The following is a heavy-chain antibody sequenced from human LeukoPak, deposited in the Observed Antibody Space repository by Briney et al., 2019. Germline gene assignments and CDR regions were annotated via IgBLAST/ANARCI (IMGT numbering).Heavy chain of an antibody. D-gene: IGHD2-2*01. CDR2: IYTSGST. Sequence: SSETLSLTCTVSGVSISSYYWSWIRQPAGKGLEWIGRIYTSGSTNYDPSLKSRVTISVDTSKNQFSLKLSSVTAADTAVYYCARQTAYCSSTSCYLPGGFDPWGQGTLVTVSS. CDR3: ARQTAYCSSTSCYLPGGFDP. V-gene: IGHV4-4*07. CDR1: GVSISSYY. J-gene: IGHJ5*02.